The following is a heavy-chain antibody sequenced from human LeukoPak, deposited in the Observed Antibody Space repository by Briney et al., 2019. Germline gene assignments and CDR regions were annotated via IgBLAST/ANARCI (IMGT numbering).Heavy chain of an antibody. CDR1: GYTFTSYD. V-gene: IGHV1-8*01. Sequence: GASVKVSCKASGYTFTSYDINWVRQATGQGLEWMGWMNPNSGNTGYAQKFQGRVTMTRNTSISTAYMELSSLRSEDTAVYYCASAGFRYYYDSSGYYLGDWFDPWGQGTLVTVSS. D-gene: IGHD3-22*01. CDR3: ASAGFRYYYDSSGYYLGDWFDP. J-gene: IGHJ5*02. CDR2: MNPNSGNT.